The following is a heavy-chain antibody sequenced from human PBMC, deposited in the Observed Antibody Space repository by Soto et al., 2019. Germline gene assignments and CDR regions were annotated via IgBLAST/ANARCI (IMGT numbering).Heavy chain of an antibody. J-gene: IGHJ4*02. CDR3: TERGKDDDRVFDY. Sequence: EVQLVESGGGLVQPGGSLKLSCAASGFTFSGSAMHWVRQASGKGLEWVGRIRSKGDNYATSYAASVKGRFTISRDDSKNTAYLQMDSLKTDDAAVYYCTERGKDDDRVFDYWSQGTLVTVSS. V-gene: IGHV3-73*01. D-gene: IGHD3-22*01. CDR1: GFTFSGSA. CDR2: IRSKGDNYAT.